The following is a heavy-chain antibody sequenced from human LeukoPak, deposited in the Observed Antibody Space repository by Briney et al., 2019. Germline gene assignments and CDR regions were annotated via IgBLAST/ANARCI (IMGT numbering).Heavy chain of an antibody. CDR2: IYYSGST. CDR3: ARYESGYSSSKFDY. V-gene: IGHV4-59*01. CDR1: GGSISSYY. J-gene: IGHJ4*02. Sequence: PSETLSLTCTVSGGSISSYYWNWIRQPPGKGLEWIGYIYYSGSTNYNPSLKSRVTISVDTSKNQFSLKLNSVTAADTAVYYCARYESGYSSSKFDYWGQGTLVTVSS. D-gene: IGHD6-13*01.